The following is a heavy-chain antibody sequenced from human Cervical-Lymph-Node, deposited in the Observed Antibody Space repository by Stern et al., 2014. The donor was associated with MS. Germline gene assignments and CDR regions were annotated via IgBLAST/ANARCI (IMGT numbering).Heavy chain of an antibody. CDR1: GGTFSSSYA. Sequence: VQLVESGAEVKKPGSSMNVSCKTSGGTFSSSYAITGMRQAPGQRLEWVGMIIPFLDLANYAQKFQGRVTITADPSTSTTYMELSSLRSEDTAVYYCARGVVSNRAAATLHNLFDPWGQGTLVTVSS. CDR3: ARGVVSNRAAATLHNLFDP. CDR2: IIPFLDLA. D-gene: IGHD2-15*01. J-gene: IGHJ5*02. V-gene: IGHV1-69*09.